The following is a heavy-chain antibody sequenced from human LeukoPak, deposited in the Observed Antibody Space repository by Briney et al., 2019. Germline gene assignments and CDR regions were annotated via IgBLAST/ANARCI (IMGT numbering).Heavy chain of an antibody. J-gene: IGHJ4*02. Sequence: GGSLRLSCAASGFTFSSYTMNWVRQALGQGLEWVSTISDPHGGSETHYADSVKGRFTISRDNAKNSLYLQMNSLRAEDTAVYYCPRRMGSSWYYFDYWGQGTLVTVSS. CDR2: ISDPHGGSET. D-gene: IGHD6-13*01. V-gene: IGHV3-21*01. CDR3: PRRMGSSWYYFDY. CDR1: GFTFSSYT.